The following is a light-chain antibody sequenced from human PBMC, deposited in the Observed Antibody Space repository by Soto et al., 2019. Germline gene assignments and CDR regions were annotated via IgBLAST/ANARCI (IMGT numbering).Light chain of an antibody. Sequence: DIQMTQSPSSLSASVGDRVTITCRPSQSISNYLNWYQQRPEKAPKLLIYLESSLSSGVPSKFSDSGSGTDFTLTISVLQPEDSATYYCQQTYKPPLTFGQGTKVEIK. CDR3: QQTYKPPLT. J-gene: IGKJ1*01. V-gene: IGKV1-39*01. CDR2: LES. CDR1: QSISNY.